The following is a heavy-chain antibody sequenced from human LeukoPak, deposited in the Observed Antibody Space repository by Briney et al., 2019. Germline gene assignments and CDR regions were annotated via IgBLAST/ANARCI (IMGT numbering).Heavy chain of an antibody. CDR3: ARASLGGFLEWLSSKTFDY. CDR1: GGSFGDFY. CDR2: INHSGYT. J-gene: IGHJ4*02. D-gene: IGHD3-3*01. Sequence: SETLSLTCAVSGGSFGDFYWSWIRQPPGKGLEWIGEINHSGYTNYYPSLKSRVTISVDTSKNQFSLRLSSVTAADTAVYYCARASLGGFLEWLSSKTFDYWGQGTLVTVSS. V-gene: IGHV4-34*01.